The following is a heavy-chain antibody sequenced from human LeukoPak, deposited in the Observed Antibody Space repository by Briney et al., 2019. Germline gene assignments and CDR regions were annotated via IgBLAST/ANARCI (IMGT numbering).Heavy chain of an antibody. V-gene: IGHV3-30*03. D-gene: IGHD4-17*01. CDR3: TSLGETVGY. CDR1: GFIFSNYD. J-gene: IGHJ4*02. CDR2: ISYDGSSK. Sequence: PGGSLRLSCAASGFIFSNYDMHWVRQAPGKGLDWVAFISYDGSSKYYADSVKGRFTISRDDSKNTLYLQMNGLRAEDTTVYYCTSLGETVGYWGQGTLVTVSS.